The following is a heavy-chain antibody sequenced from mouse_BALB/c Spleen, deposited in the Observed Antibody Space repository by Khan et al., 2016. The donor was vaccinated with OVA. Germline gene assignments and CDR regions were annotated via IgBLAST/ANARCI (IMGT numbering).Heavy chain of an antibody. CDR3: VRGSGQYRFAD. Sequence: QVRLQQSGAELVRPGVSVKISCKGSGYTFTDFVMHWVKQSHAKSLEWIGVISTYYGDTTHNQKFKGKATMTVDTSSSTVYMELVRLTSEDSAIYYCVRGSGQYRFADWGQGTLVTVSA. CDR1: GYTFTDFV. V-gene: IGHV1S137*01. CDR2: ISTYYGDT. D-gene: IGHD1-3*01. J-gene: IGHJ3*01.